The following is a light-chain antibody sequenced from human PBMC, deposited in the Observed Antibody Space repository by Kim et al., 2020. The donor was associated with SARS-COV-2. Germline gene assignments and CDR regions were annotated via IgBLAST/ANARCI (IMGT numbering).Light chain of an antibody. J-gene: IGKJ4*01. V-gene: IGKV2-30*01. Sequence: DVIMTQSPLSLPVTLGQPASISCRSSQSLVFSDGKTYLIWFHQRPGQSPRRLIYKVSNRDSGVPDRFSGSGSGTDFTLKISRVEAEDVGVYYFMYGTHWPPSFTFGGGTKVDIK. CDR2: KVS. CDR3: MYGTHWPPSFT. CDR1: QSLVFSDGKTY.